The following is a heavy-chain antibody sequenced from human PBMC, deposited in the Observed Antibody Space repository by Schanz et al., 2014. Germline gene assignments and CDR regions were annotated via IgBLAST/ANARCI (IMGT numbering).Heavy chain of an antibody. V-gene: IGHV3-30*19. D-gene: IGHD2-15*01. CDR2: ISYDGSNK. Sequence: VQLVESGGGVVQFGRSLRLSCVASGFTFSSYGMHWVRQAPGKGLEWVAVISYDGSNKYYADSVKGRFTISRDNSKNTLYLQMNSLRAEDTAVYYCAKARRKSNCSGGRCFHYSYYGMDVWGQGTTVTVSS. J-gene: IGHJ6*02. CDR1: GFTFSSYG. CDR3: AKARRKSNCSGGRCFHYSYYGMDV.